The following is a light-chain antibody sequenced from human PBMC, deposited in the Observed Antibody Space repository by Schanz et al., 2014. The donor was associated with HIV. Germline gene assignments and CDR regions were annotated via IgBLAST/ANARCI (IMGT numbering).Light chain of an antibody. CDR2: DAS. CDR3: QQSYTTPNT. V-gene: IGKV1-39*01. Sequence: DIQMTQSPSSLSASVGDRVTITCQASQDISNYLNWYQQKPGKAPKLLIYDASNLETGVPSRFSGGGSGTDFTLTISSLQPEDFATYYCQQSYTTPNTFGQGTKLEIK. J-gene: IGKJ2*01. CDR1: QDISNY.